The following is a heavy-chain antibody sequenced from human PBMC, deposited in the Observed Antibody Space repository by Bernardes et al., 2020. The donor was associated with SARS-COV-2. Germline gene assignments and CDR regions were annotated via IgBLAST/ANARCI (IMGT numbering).Heavy chain of an antibody. CDR3: AKDIAPSLVGTTGNNAFDI. D-gene: IGHD1-26*01. Sequence: GGSLRLSCAASGFTFDDCAMNWVRQAPGKGLEWFSVISGNGYTTYYTDSLKGRFTISRDNSKNSLYLQMNSLRTEDSALYYCAKDIAPSLVGTTGNNAFDIWGQGTMVTVSS. CDR2: ISGNGYTT. CDR1: GFTFDDCA. V-gene: IGHV3-43*02. J-gene: IGHJ3*02.